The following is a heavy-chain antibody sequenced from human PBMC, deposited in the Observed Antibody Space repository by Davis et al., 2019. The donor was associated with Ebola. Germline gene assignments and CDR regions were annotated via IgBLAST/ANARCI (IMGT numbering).Heavy chain of an antibody. CDR1: GDSISSADNY. V-gene: IGHV4-30-4*02. CDR3: ARGIYGAYFDY. Sequence: PSETLSLTCTVSGDSISSADNYWTWIRQPPGKGLEWIGYIFYSGNTYYNPSLQSRVTISVDTSKNQFSLTLSSVTAADTAVYYCARGIYGAYFDYWGQGSLVTVSS. CDR2: IFYSGNT. D-gene: IGHD4-17*01. J-gene: IGHJ4*02.